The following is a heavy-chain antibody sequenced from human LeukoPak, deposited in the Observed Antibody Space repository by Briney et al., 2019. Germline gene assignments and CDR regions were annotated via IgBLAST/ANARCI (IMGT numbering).Heavy chain of an antibody. J-gene: IGHJ4*02. D-gene: IGHD2-21*02. CDR1: GYTFTAYY. V-gene: IGHV1-2*02. CDR3: ARADELGDHHIDS. Sequence: GASVKVSCKASGYTFTAYYIHWLRQAPGQGLEWMGWVNPNTGATMYAQKSQGRVTMTRDTSISTAYIDVSRLLSDDTAVYYCARADELGDHHIDSWGQGTLVTVSS. CDR2: VNPNTGAT.